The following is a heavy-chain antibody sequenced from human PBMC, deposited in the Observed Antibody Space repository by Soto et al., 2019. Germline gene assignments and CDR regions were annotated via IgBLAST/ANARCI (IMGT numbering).Heavy chain of an antibody. D-gene: IGHD1-7*01. V-gene: IGHV4-61*01. J-gene: IGHJ4*02. CDR2: IYYSGST. CDR3: ARSRRTGTTWLDY. Sequence: SETLSLTCTVSGGSVSSGRYYWSWIRQPPGKGLEWIGYIYYSGSTNYNPSLKSRVTISVDTSKNQFSLKLSSVTAADTAVYYGARSRRTGTTWLDYWGQGTLVTVSS. CDR1: GGSVSSGRYY.